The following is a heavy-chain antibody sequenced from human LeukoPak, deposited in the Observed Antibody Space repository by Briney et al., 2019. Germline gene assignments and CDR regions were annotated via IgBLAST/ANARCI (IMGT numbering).Heavy chain of an antibody. CDR1: GGSFSGYY. J-gene: IGHJ4*02. Sequence: SETLSLTCAVYGGSFSGYYWSWIRQPPGKGLEWIGYIYYSGSTNYNPSLKSRVTMSLDTSKNQFSLRLNSVTAADTAVYYCARHAPGYFDYWGQGTLVTVSS. CDR3: ARHAPGYFDY. CDR2: IYYSGST. V-gene: IGHV4-59*08.